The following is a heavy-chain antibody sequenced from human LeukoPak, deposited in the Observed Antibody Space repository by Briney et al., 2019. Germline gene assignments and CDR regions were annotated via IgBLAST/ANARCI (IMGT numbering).Heavy chain of an antibody. D-gene: IGHD3-3*01. J-gene: IGHJ4*02. Sequence: SETLSLTCTVSGGSISSSSYYWGWIRQPPGTGLEWIGSIYYSGSTYYNPSLKSRVTISVDTSKNQFSLKLSSVTAADTAVYYCARDTMALQQVDYWGQGTLVTVSS. CDR1: GGSISSSSYY. V-gene: IGHV4-39*07. CDR3: ARDTMALQQVDY. CDR2: IYYSGST.